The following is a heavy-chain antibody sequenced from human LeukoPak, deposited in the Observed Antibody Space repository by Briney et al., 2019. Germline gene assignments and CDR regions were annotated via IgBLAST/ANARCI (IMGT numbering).Heavy chain of an antibody. CDR2: IYYSGST. Sequence: PSETLSLTCTVSGGSISSYYWSWIRQPPGKGLEWIGYIYYSGSTNYNPSLKSRVTISVDTSKNQFSLKLSSVTAADTAVYYCARVPPYYYGSGSYNPAYYYYYYMDVWGKGTTVTVPS. CDR3: ARVPPYYYGSGSYNPAYYYYYYMDV. D-gene: IGHD3-10*01. J-gene: IGHJ6*03. CDR1: GGSISSYY. V-gene: IGHV4-59*01.